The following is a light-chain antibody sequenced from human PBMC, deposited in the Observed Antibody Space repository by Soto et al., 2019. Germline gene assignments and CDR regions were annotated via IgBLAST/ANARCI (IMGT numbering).Light chain of an antibody. CDR3: QQCDNLPLT. CDR1: QDITNY. V-gene: IGKV1-33*01. CDR2: DAS. J-gene: IGKJ4*01. Sequence: DIQMNQSPSSLSASVGDRVTITCQARQDITNYLNWYQQKPGKAHKILNHDASVLEAGVPTRYSEGGLGTHFPRTSTSLQAEDVAKYYCQQCDNLPLTFGGGTNVDTK.